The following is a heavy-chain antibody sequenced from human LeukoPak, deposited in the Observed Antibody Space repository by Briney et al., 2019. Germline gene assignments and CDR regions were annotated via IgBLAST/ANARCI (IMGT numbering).Heavy chain of an antibody. D-gene: IGHD6-19*01. Sequence: KSSETPSLTCTVSGDSFTSVTDYWAWIRQPPGKGLEWIASGDYSGGTYYNPSLESRVAISADMSKNQISLKLTSVTGADTAVYYCAGERGEEYSSGWYKTNYFYNWGQGIRVTVSS. V-gene: IGHV4-39*07. CDR1: GDSFTSVTDY. CDR2: GDYSGGT. CDR3: AGERGEEYSSGWYKTNYFYN. J-gene: IGHJ4*02.